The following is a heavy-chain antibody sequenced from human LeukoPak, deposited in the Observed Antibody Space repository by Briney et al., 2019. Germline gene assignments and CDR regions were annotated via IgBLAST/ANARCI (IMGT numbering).Heavy chain of an antibody. Sequence: GGSLRLSCAASGFTFSSYAMSWVRQAPGKGLEWVSAISGSGGSTYYADSVKGRFTISRDNSRNTLYLQMNSLRAEDTAVYYCAKDQDYYDSGGIDYWGQGTLVTVSS. CDR3: AKDQDYYDSGGIDY. CDR1: GFTFSSYA. CDR2: ISGSGGST. J-gene: IGHJ4*02. V-gene: IGHV3-23*01. D-gene: IGHD3-10*01.